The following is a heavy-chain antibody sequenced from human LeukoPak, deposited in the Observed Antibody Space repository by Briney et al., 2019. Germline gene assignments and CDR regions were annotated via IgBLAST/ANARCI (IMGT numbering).Heavy chain of an antibody. Sequence: GGSLRLSCAASGLTFSSAWMHWVRQTPGKGLVWVSRIKSDGTTTYGDSVRGRFTISRGNAKNTLYLQMNNLRAEDTGVYYCTRDGSYKLDYWGQGILVTVSS. CDR2: IKSDGTT. D-gene: IGHD3-10*01. CDR1: GLTFSSAW. CDR3: TRDGSYKLDY. J-gene: IGHJ4*02. V-gene: IGHV3-74*01.